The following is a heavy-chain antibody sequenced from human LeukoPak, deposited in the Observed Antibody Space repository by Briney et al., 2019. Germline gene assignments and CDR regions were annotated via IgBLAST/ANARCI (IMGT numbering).Heavy chain of an antibody. Sequence: PGGSLRLSCTASGFTFGEYAMSWVRQAPGKGLEWVGFIRSKAYGGTTEYAASVKGRFTISRDDSKSIAYLQTNSLKTEDTAVYYCTREVSGPKSGYYRSHYYYYMDVWGKGTTVTVSS. J-gene: IGHJ6*03. V-gene: IGHV3-49*04. CDR2: IRSKAYGGTT. CDR1: GFTFGEYA. CDR3: TREVSGPKSGYYRSHYYYYMDV. D-gene: IGHD3-22*01.